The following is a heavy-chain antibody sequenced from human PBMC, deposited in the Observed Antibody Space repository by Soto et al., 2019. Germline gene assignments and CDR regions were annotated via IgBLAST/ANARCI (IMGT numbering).Heavy chain of an antibody. V-gene: IGHV3-33*01. J-gene: IGHJ6*02. CDR3: ARRLQYSSSAGFLYGMDV. Sequence: GGSLRLSRTASGCTFGIYGMRWVRPTPGKGLEWVAVIWYDGSKKYYADSVKGRFTISRDNSKNTLYLQMNSLRAEDTAVYYCARRLQYSSSAGFLYGMDVWGQGTTVTVSS. CDR1: GCTFGIYG. D-gene: IGHD6-6*01. CDR2: IWYDGSKK.